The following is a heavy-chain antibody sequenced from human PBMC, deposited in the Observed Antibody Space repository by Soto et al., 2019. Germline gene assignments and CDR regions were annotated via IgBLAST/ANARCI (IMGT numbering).Heavy chain of an antibody. Sequence: QVQLVESGGGVVQSGRSLRLSCAASGFTFSNYGMHWVRRAPGKGLEWVAILSYDGSSKFYADSVKGRFTISRDSSKSTLFLQMNSLRTEDTAVYYCAKDPMEFCGGDCYTPYYWGQGTLVTVSS. J-gene: IGHJ4*02. CDR3: AKDPMEFCGGDCYTPYY. CDR2: LSYDGSSK. V-gene: IGHV3-30*18. CDR1: GFTFSNYG. D-gene: IGHD2-21*02.